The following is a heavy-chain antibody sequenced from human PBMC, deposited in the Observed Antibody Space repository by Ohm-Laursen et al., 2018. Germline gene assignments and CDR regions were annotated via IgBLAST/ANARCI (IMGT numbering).Heavy chain of an antibody. V-gene: IGHV3-11*01. CDR2: ISSSGSTK. Sequence: SLRLSCAASGFTFSDYYMSWIRQAPGKELEWVSYISSSGSTKNYADSVKGRFTISRDNAKNSLYLQMNSLRAEDTAVYYCASYGLEWLLSHGMDVWGQGTTVTVS. CDR3: ASYGLEWLLSHGMDV. J-gene: IGHJ6*02. D-gene: IGHD3-3*01. CDR1: GFTFSDYY.